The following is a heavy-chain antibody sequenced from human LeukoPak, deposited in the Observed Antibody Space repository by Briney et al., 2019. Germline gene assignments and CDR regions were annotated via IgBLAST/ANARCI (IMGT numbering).Heavy chain of an antibody. CDR1: GFTFSSYS. CDR2: ISSSSSYI. V-gene: IGHV3-21*01. D-gene: IGHD5-12*01. Sequence: GGSLRLSCAASGFTFSSYSMNWVRQAPGKGLEWVSSISSSSSYIYYADSVKGRFTISRDNAKNSLYLQMNSLRAEDTAVYYCARRGIVATRTFDYWGQGTLVTVSS. CDR3: ARRGIVATRTFDY. J-gene: IGHJ4*02.